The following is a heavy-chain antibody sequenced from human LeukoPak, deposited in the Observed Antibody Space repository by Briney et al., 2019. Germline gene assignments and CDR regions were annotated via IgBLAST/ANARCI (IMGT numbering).Heavy chain of an antibody. J-gene: IGHJ4*02. CDR1: GFTFSAYG. CDR2: ISYDGSNK. D-gene: IGHD6-19*01. V-gene: IGHV3-30*03. Sequence: GGSLRLSCAASGFTFSAYGMHWVRQAPGKGLEWVAVISYDGSNKYYADSVKGRFTISRDNSKNTLYLQMNSLRAEDTAVYYCARAGSSGPLDYWGQGTLVTVSS. CDR3: ARAGSSGPLDY.